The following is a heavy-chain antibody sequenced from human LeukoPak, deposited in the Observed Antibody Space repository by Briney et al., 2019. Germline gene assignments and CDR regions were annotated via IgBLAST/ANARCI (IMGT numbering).Heavy chain of an antibody. CDR1: GGSFSGYY. J-gene: IGHJ5*02. CDR3: ARGQVRGVRRYYYNWFDP. D-gene: IGHD3-10*01. Sequence: SETLSLTCAVYGGSFSGYYWSWIRQPPGKGLEWIGEINHSGSTNYNPSLKSRVTISVDTSKNQFSLKLSSVTAADTAMYYCARGQVRGVRRYYYNWFDPWGQGTLVTVSS. V-gene: IGHV4-34*01. CDR2: INHSGST.